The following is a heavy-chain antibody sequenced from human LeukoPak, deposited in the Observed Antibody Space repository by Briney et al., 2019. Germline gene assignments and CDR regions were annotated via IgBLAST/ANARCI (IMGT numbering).Heavy chain of an antibody. CDR1: GFSFSSHA. Sequence: TGGSLRLSCEASGFSFSSHAMHWVRQAPGKWLEWVSSITSTRSDIYYADSVKGRFTISRDNARNSLFLQMNSLRAEDTAVYYCARVLVATTLASENWLDPWGQGTLVTVSS. CDR2: ITSTRSDI. J-gene: IGHJ5*02. D-gene: IGHD5-12*01. V-gene: IGHV3-21*01. CDR3: ARVLVATTLASENWLDP.